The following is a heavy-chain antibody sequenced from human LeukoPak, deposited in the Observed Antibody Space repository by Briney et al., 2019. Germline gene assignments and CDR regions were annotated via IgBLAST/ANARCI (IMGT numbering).Heavy chain of an antibody. CDR2: INHSGST. CDR1: GGSFSGYY. V-gene: IGHV4-34*01. J-gene: IGHJ4*02. CDR3: ARGGSGYSSSWYGSYYFDY. Sequence: PSETLSLTCAVYGGSFSGYYRSWIRQPPGKGLEWIGEINHSGSTNYNPSLKSRVAISVDTSKNQFSLKLSSVTAADTAVYYCARGGSGYSSSWYGSYYFDYWGQGTLVTVSS. D-gene: IGHD6-13*01.